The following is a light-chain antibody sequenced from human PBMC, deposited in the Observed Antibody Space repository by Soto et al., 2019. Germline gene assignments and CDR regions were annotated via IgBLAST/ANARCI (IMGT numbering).Light chain of an antibody. CDR2: AAS. Sequence: AIQMTQSPSSLSASVGDRVTITCRASQGITNDLGWYQQKPWKAPKLLIYAASSVQSGVPSRFSGSGSDTDFTLTISSLQPEDFASYYCLQDYNYPSTFGKGTKVEIK. J-gene: IGKJ1*01. CDR1: QGITND. CDR3: LQDYNYPST. V-gene: IGKV1-6*01.